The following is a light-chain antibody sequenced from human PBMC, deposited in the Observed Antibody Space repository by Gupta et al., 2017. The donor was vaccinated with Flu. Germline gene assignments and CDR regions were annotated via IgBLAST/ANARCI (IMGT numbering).Light chain of an antibody. CDR2: AVS. V-gene: IGLV2-14*01. CDR3: SSDTSSSTVV. J-gene: IGLJ2*01. CDR1: SGDVGGYNY. Sequence: SALTQPASVSASPGPSITISCTGTSGDVGGYNYVSWYQQHPGKAPKLVIFAVSNRPAGVSHRFSASKSANTASLTISGLQEDDEGDYYCSSDTSSSTVVFGGGTKVTVL.